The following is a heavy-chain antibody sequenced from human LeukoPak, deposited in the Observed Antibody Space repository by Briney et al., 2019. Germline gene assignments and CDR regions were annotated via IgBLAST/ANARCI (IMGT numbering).Heavy chain of an antibody. CDR1: GYSFTSYW. J-gene: IGHJ6*02. V-gene: IGHV5-51*01. CDR2: IYPGDSDT. CDR3: VTRCQSAAAYSMDV. Sequence: GESLKISCKGSGYSFTSYWIGWVRQMPGKGLEWMGIIYPGDSDTRYSPSFQGQVTISAHKSISIAYLQWSSLKASDTAMYYCVTRCQSAAAYSMDVWGQGTTVTVSS. D-gene: IGHD6-13*01.